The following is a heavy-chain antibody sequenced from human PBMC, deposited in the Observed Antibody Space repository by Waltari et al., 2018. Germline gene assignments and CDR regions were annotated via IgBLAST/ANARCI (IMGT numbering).Heavy chain of an antibody. CDR2: IKRSADGGAA. CDR3: ITDPANAYVRWFDP. D-gene: IGHD2-2*01. J-gene: IGHJ5*02. V-gene: IGHV3-15*01. Sequence: EVQLVESGGGLVKPGGSLRLSCAASGFNFFDTWSPWVRQAPGKGLEWVGRIKRSADGGAAEYAPPVNGRFIISRDDSTSTLYLQMNSLKSEDTAVYYCITDPANAYVRWFDPWGQGTLVTVSS. CDR1: GFNFFDTW.